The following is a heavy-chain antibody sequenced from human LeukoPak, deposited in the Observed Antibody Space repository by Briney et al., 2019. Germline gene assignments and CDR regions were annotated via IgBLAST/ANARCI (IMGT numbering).Heavy chain of an antibody. Sequence: SETLSLTCNVSGASISSYYWNWIRQSAGKGLEWIERIDDSGSANYNPSFKSRVTMSPDTSKNQFSLNLRSVTAADTAVYFCARGQSHFDYWGQGTLVTVSS. CDR1: GASISSYY. CDR2: IDDSGSA. V-gene: IGHV4-4*07. CDR3: ARGQSHFDY. J-gene: IGHJ4*02.